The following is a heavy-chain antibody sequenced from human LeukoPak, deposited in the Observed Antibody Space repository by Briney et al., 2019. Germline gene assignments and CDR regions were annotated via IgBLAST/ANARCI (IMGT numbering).Heavy chain of an antibody. D-gene: IGHD3-3*01. Sequence: TSETLSLTCTVSGYSISNGYHWGWIRQFPGKGLEWIGSIYHGGETYYNPSLKSRVTVSLDTSKSQFSLKLRSVTAADTAVYYCARTPGPGGVFGLWGQGTTVTVSS. J-gene: IGHJ6*02. CDR3: ARTPGPGGVFGL. CDR2: IYHGGET. CDR1: GYSISNGYH. V-gene: IGHV4-38-2*02.